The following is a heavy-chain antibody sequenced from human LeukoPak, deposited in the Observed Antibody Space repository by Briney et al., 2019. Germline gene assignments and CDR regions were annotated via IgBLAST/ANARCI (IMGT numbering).Heavy chain of an antibody. D-gene: IGHD6-13*01. Sequence: ASVKVSCKASGYTFTSYAMNWVRQAPGQGLEWMGWINTNTGNPTYAQGFTGRFVFSLDTSVSTAYLQISSLKAEDTAVHYCARVWQQLADDAFDIWGQGTMVTVSS. J-gene: IGHJ3*02. CDR1: GYTFTSYA. CDR2: INTNTGNP. V-gene: IGHV7-4-1*02. CDR3: ARVWQQLADDAFDI.